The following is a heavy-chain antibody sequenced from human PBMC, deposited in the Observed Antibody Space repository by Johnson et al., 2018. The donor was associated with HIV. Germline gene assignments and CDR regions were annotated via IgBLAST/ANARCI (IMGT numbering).Heavy chain of an antibody. V-gene: IGHV3-30*03. D-gene: IGHD2-2*02. CDR1: GFTFSSYG. CDR2: ISYDGSNK. CDR3: ARDDTEADGAFDI. J-gene: IGHJ3*02. Sequence: QMQLVESGGGVVQPGGSQRLSCAASGFTFSSYGMHWVRQAPGKGLEWVALISYDGSNKYYADSVKGRFTISRDNSKTTLYLQMNSLRAEDTAVYYCARDDTEADGAFDIWGQGTMVTVSS.